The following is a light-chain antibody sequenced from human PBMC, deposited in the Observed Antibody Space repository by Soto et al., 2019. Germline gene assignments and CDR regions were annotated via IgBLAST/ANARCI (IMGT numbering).Light chain of an antibody. V-gene: IGKV1-33*01. CDR3: QQYDNVPFT. J-gene: IGKJ3*01. CDR2: DAS. Sequence: DIQMTQSPSSLSASVGDRVTITCQATQDISNSLNWYQQRLGKAPKLLICDASNLETGVPSRFSGSGSGPDFTLTISRLQPEDIGTYYCQQYDNVPFTFRPGTKVDI. CDR1: QDISNS.